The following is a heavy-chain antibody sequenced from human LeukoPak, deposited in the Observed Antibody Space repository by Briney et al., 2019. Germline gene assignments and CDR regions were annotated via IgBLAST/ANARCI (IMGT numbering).Heavy chain of an antibody. V-gene: IGHV4-30-4*01. Sequence: SETLSLTCTASGGSISSGDNYWSWIRQPPGKGLEWIGYIYYRGATYYNPSLKSRITMSLDTSKNQFSLKVYSVTAADTAVYYCTGDRSAYADSWGQGTLVTVSS. CDR3: TGDRSAYADS. J-gene: IGHJ4*02. CDR1: GGSISSGDNY. CDR2: IYYRGAT. D-gene: IGHD3-16*01.